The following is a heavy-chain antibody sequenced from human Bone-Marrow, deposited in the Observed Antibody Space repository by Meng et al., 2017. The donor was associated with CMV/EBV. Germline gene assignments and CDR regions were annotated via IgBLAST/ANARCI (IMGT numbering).Heavy chain of an antibody. Sequence: GGSLRLSCAASGFTFSSYSMNWVRQAPGKGLEWVSSISSSSSYIYYADSVKGRFTISRDNSKNTLYLHMNSLRTEDTALYYCAKDRSEGGYNNHFDYWGQGTLVTVSS. CDR3: AKDRSEGGYNNHFDY. CDR1: GFTFSSYS. V-gene: IGHV3-21*04. J-gene: IGHJ4*02. D-gene: IGHD5-24*01. CDR2: ISSSSSYI.